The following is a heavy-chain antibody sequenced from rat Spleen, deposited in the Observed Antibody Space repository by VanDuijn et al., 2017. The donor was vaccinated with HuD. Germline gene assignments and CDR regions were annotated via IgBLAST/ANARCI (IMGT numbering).Heavy chain of an antibody. CDR1: GFIFSDYY. D-gene: IGHD1-7*01. Sequence: EVQLVESGGGLVQPGRSLKLSCVASGFIFSDYYMAWVRQAPTKGLEWVATISYDGSSTYYRDSVKGRFTISRDNAKSTLYLQMDSLRSEDTATYYGARLHTTGIPGDYWGQGVMVTVSS. V-gene: IGHV5-7*01. J-gene: IGHJ2*01. CDR2: ISYDGSST. CDR3: ARLHTTGIPGDY.